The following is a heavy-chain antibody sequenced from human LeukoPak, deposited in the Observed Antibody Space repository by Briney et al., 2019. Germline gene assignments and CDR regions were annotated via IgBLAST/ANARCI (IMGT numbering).Heavy chain of an antibody. V-gene: IGHV4-4*07. CDR3: AREGLRYFDWLRNDAFDI. CDR2: IYTSGST. J-gene: IGHJ3*02. Sequence: SETLSLTCTVSGGSISTYYWSWIRQPAGKGLEWIGRIYTSGSTNYNPSLKSRVTISVDTSKNQFSLKLSSVTAADTAVYYCAREGLRYFDWLRNDAFDIWGQGTMVTVSS. CDR1: GGSISTYY. D-gene: IGHD3-9*01.